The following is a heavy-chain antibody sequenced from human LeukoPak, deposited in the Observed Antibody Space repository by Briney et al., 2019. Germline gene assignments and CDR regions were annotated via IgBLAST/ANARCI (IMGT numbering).Heavy chain of an antibody. CDR1: GFIFSTYW. V-gene: IGHV3-7*01. CDR2: INQDGSKK. CDR3: AKWGPYCVGDYCPALDS. Sequence: GGSLRLSCAASGFIFSTYWMTWVRQAPGKGLEWVANINQDGSKKRYADSVKGRFTISRDNAKGSLYLQLNSLRAQDTAVYYCAKWGPYCVGDYCPALDSWGPGTLVTVSS. D-gene: IGHD2-21*02. J-gene: IGHJ4*02.